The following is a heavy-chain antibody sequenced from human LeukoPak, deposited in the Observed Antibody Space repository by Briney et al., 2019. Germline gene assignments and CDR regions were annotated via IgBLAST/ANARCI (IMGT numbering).Heavy chain of an antibody. CDR1: GYAFTSYD. D-gene: IGHD3-22*01. Sequence: GASVKVSCKASGYAFTSYDINWVRQATGQGLEWMGWMNPNSGNTGYAQKFQGRVTMTRNTSISIAYMELSSLRSEDTAVYYCARFHTYDSSGYYGPDYWGQGTLVTVSS. J-gene: IGHJ4*02. CDR2: MNPNSGNT. CDR3: ARFHTYDSSGYYGPDY. V-gene: IGHV1-8*01.